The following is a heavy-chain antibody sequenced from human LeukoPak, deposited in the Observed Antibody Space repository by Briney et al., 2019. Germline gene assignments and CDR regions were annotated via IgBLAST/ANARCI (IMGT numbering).Heavy chain of an antibody. V-gene: IGHV3-9*01. CDR2: ISWNSGSI. J-gene: IGHJ4*02. CDR3: AKAKGWLQSGCDY. D-gene: IGHD5-24*01. Sequence: GRSLRLSCAASGFTFDDYAMHWVRQAPGKGLEWVSGISWNSGSIGYADSVKGRFTISRDNAKNSLYLQMNSLRAEDTALYYCAKAKGWLQSGCDYWGQGTLVTVSS. CDR1: GFTFDDYA.